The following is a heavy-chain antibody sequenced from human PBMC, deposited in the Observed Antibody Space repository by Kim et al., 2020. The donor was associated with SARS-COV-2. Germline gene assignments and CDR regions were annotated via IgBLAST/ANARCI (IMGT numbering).Heavy chain of an antibody. J-gene: IGHJ4*02. CDR2: TYYRSKWNK. V-gene: IGHV6-1*01. D-gene: IGHD1-26*01. CDR3: AKGWLKVGFDY. CDR1: GDSVSTDIG. Sequence: SQTLSLTCAIFGDSVSTDIGWNWIRQSPSRGLEWLGRTYYRSKWNKDYAVSVKSRITINSDTSKNQFSLQLHSVTAEDTAVYYFAKGWLKVGFDYWGQG.